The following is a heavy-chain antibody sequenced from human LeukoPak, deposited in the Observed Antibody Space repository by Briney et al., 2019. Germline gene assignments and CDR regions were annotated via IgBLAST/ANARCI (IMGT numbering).Heavy chain of an antibody. J-gene: IGHJ6*02. CDR3: ARDDFYYYYSIDV. D-gene: IGHD2-21*02. V-gene: IGHV3-21*01. CDR1: GFTFSSYS. CDR2: ISSSSSYI. Sequence: GGSLRLSCAASGFTFSSYSMNWVRQAPGKGLEWVSSISSSSSYIYYADSVMGRFTISRDNAKNSLYLQMNSLRAEDTAVYYCARDDFYYYYSIDVWGQGTTVTVSS.